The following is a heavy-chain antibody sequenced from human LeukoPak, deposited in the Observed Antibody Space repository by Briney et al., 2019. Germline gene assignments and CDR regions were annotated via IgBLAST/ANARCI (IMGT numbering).Heavy chain of an antibody. V-gene: IGHV3-7*01. CDR3: ARDPFDH. J-gene: IGHJ5*02. CDR1: GFTLSNRW. CDR2: IKQGGGEK. Sequence: GGSLRLSCEASGFTLSNRWMAWVRQAPGKGLEWVATIKQGGGEKFYVDSVRGRFTISEDSAKNSLYLQMNSLRADDTAVYYCARDPFDHWGQGTLVTVSS.